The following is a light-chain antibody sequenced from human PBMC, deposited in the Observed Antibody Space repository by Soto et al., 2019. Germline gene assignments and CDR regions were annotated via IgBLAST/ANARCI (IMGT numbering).Light chain of an antibody. CDR1: QRVSSSF. J-gene: IGKJ4*01. CDR3: QQYDSSPLS. V-gene: IGKV3-20*01. CDR2: GAS. Sequence: EIVLTQSQGTLSSSPGERATLSCRASQRVSSSFLAWYQQKPGQTPRPLIDGASSRDTGIPDGVRGNGYGTDFTLNISRLEPGHVEVYHCQQYDSSPLSFGGETNEEIK.